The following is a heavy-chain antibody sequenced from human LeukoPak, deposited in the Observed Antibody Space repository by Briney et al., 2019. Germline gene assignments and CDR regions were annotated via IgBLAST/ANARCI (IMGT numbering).Heavy chain of an antibody. V-gene: IGHV1-69*13. Sequence: ASVKVSCKASGGTFSSYAISWVRQAPGQGLEWVGGIIPIFGTANYAQKFQGRVTITADESTSTAYMELSSLRSEDTAVYYCARSNGRLGYCSSTSCYCSGGSCSVALYWGQGTLVTVSS. CDR2: IIPIFGTA. CDR1: GGTFSSYA. D-gene: IGHD2-2*01. CDR3: ARSNGRLGYCSSTSCYCSGGSCSVALY. J-gene: IGHJ4*02.